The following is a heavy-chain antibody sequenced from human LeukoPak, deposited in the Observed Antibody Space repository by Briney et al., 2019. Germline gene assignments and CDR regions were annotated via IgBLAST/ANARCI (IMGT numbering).Heavy chain of an antibody. V-gene: IGHV4-59*01. J-gene: IGHJ6*02. D-gene: IGHD3-3*01. CDR3: ARLKYYDFWSGYYYYYGMDV. CDR2: IYYSGST. Sequence: SETLSLTCTVSGGSISSYYWSWIRQPPGKGLEWIGYIYYSGSTNYNPSLKSRVTISVDTSKNQFSLKLSSVTAADTAVYYCARLKYYDFWSGYYYYYGMDVWGQGTTVTVSS. CDR1: GGSISSYY.